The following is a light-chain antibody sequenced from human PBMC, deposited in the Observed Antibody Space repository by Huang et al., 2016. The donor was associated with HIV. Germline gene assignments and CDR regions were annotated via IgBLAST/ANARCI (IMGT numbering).Light chain of an antibody. CDR3: QQHYSLPLT. CDR1: QSLLYNSNNKNY. Sequence: DIVMTQSPDSLAASLGERATINCKSSQSLLYNSNNKNYLVWYQQRPGQPPKLLIYWASTREAGVPDRFSGSGSGTDFTLTISSLQAEDVARYYCQQHYSLPLTFGGGTKVEIK. V-gene: IGKV4-1*01. J-gene: IGKJ4*01. CDR2: WAS.